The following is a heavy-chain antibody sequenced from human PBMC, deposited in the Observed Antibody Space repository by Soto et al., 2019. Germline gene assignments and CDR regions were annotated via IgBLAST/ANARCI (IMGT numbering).Heavy chain of an antibody. Sequence: GESLKISCKGSGYSFTSYWIGWVRQMPGKGLEWMGIIYPGDSDTRYSPSFQGQVTISADKSISTAYLQWSSLKASDTAMYYCARLGSVVVVAATQRYYYYMDVWGKGTTVTVSS. CDR3: ARLGSVVVVAATQRYYYYMDV. CDR2: IYPGDSDT. V-gene: IGHV5-51*01. J-gene: IGHJ6*03. CDR1: GYSFTSYW. D-gene: IGHD2-15*01.